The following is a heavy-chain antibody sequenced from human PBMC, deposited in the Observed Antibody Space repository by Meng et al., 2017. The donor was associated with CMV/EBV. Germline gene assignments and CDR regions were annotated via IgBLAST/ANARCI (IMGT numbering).Heavy chain of an antibody. D-gene: IGHD6-19*01. CDR3: ARGSVAGFDY. J-gene: IGHJ4*02. V-gene: IGHV3-30-3*01. CDR1: GFTFSSYA. Sequence: QVQLGESGGGVVQPGRPLRLSCAASGFTFSSYAMHWVRQAPGKGLEWVAVISYDGSNKYYADSVKGRFTISRDNSKNTLYLQMNSLRAEDTAVYYCARGSVAGFDYWGQGTLVTVSS. CDR2: ISYDGSNK.